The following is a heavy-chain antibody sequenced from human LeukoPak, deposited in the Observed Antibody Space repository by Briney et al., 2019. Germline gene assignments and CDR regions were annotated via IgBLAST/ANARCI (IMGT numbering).Heavy chain of an antibody. Sequence: PGGSLRLSCAASGFTFSSYAMSWVRQAPEKGLERVSGITGSGGTTYYADSVKGRFSISRDNSKNTLYLQMNSLRAEDTAVYYCARSTLGYYDSSGYSDWGQGTLVTVSS. J-gene: IGHJ4*02. CDR2: ITGSGGTT. V-gene: IGHV3-23*01. D-gene: IGHD3-22*01. CDR3: ARSTLGYYDSSGYSD. CDR1: GFTFSSYA.